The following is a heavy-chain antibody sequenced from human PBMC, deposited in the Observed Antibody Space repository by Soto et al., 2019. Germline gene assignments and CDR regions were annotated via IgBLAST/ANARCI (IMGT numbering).Heavy chain of an antibody. Sequence: ASLKVSCKPSGYTFTTYDINWVRQATRQGLEWMGWMNPNSGNTGYAQKFQGRVTMTRNTSISTAYMELSSLRSEDAAVYYCARGGLRDIVVVPAAVYYYYMDVWGKGTTVTVSS. J-gene: IGHJ6*03. D-gene: IGHD2-2*01. V-gene: IGHV1-8*01. CDR1: GYTFTTYD. CDR3: ARGGLRDIVVVPAAVYYYYMDV. CDR2: MNPNSGNT.